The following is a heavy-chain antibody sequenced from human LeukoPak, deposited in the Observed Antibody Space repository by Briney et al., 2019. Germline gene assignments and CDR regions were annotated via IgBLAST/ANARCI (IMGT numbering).Heavy chain of an antibody. Sequence: SETLSLTCTVYGGSFSGFYWTWIRQSPXXXXXXXXXIXRSGDTVYNPSLKSRVTISVDTSKNHFSLRLRSVSAADTAIYFCVRRGPDSGYRRGWNFDLWGRGTLVSVSS. J-gene: IGHJ2*01. D-gene: IGHD5-12*01. CDR1: GGSFSGFY. CDR3: VRRGPDSGYRRGWNFDL. V-gene: IGHV4-34*01. CDR2: IXRSGDT.